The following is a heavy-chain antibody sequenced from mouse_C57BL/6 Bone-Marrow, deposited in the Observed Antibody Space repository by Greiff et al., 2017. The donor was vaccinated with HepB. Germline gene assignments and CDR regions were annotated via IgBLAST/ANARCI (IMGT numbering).Heavy chain of an antibody. J-gene: IGHJ3*01. CDR1: GFTFSSYA. Sequence: EVMLVESGGGLVKPGGSLKLSCAASGFTFSSYAMSWVRQTPEKRLEWVATISDGGSYTYYPDNVKGRFTISRDNAKNNLYLQMSHLKSEDTAMYYCARRGSYYGSSPWFAYWGQGTLITVSA. V-gene: IGHV5-4*03. D-gene: IGHD1-1*01. CDR2: ISDGGSYT. CDR3: ARRGSYYGSSPWFAY.